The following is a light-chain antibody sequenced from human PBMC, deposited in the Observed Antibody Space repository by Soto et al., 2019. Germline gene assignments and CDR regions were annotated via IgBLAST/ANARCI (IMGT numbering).Light chain of an antibody. J-gene: IGKJ5*01. CDR1: QSVSSY. CDR2: DAS. V-gene: IGKV3-11*01. Sequence: ETVLTQSPATLSLSPGERATLSCRASQSVSSYLAWYQQKPGQAPRLLIYDASNRATGIPARFSGSGSGTDFTLTISSLEPEDFAVYYCHQRRNWPPITFGQVTRLEIK. CDR3: HQRRNWPPIT.